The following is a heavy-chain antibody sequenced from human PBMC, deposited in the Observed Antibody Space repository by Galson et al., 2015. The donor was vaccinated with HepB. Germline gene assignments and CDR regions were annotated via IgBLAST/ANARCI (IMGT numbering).Heavy chain of an antibody. Sequence: SLRLSCAASGFTFSSYSMNWVRQAPGKGLEWVSSISSSSSYIYYADSVKGRVTISRDNSKNTLYLQMNSLRANDTAVYYCASAQGLYSPFDYWGQGTLVTVSS. D-gene: IGHD2-21*01. V-gene: IGHV3-21*01. CDR2: ISSSSSYI. CDR1: GFTFSSYS. J-gene: IGHJ4*02. CDR3: ASAQGLYSPFDY.